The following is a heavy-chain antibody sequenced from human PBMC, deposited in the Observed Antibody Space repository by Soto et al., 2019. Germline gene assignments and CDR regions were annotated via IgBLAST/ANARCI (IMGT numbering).Heavy chain of an antibody. CDR1: GGSISSYY. D-gene: IGHD3-10*02. CDR3: ARERQLFGPVPL. Sequence: SETLSLTCTVSGGSISSYYWSWIRQPPGKGLEWIGYIYYSGSTNYNPSLKSRVTISVDTSKNQFSLKLSSVTAADTAVYYCARERQLFGPVPLWGKGTLVTVS. J-gene: IGHJ4*02. V-gene: IGHV4-59*01. CDR2: IYYSGST.